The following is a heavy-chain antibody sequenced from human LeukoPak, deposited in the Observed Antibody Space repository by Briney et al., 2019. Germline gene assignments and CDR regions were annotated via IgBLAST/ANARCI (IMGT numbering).Heavy chain of an antibody. CDR1: GESFSSYY. CDR3: ATTTGYSRQPNDY. CDR2: INHSGNT. Sequence: SETLSLTCAVYGESFSSYYWSWIRQPPGKGLEWIGEINHSGNTNYNPSLKSRVTISVDTSKNQFSLKLSSVTAADTAVYYCATTTGYSRQPNDYWGQGTLVTVSS. V-gene: IGHV4-34*01. D-gene: IGHD6-13*01. J-gene: IGHJ4*02.